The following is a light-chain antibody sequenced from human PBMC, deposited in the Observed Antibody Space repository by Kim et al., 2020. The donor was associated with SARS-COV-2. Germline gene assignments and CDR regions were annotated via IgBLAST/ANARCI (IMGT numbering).Light chain of an antibody. CDR2: QDS. V-gene: IGLV3-1*01. Sequence: VSPGPTASITCSGDKLGAKYACWYQQKPGQSPVLVIYQDSKRPSGIPERFSGSNSGNTATLTISGTQAMDEADYYCQAWDSSTVVFGGGTQLTVL. J-gene: IGLJ2*01. CDR1: KLGAKY. CDR3: QAWDSSTVV.